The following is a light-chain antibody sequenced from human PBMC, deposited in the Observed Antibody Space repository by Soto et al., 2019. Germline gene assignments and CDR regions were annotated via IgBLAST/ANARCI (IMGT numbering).Light chain of an antibody. CDR2: AAS. CDR1: QSVRSY. V-gene: IGKV3-20*01. CDR3: QQCGSSPWT. Sequence: EIVLTQSPATLSLSPGERATLSCRASQSVRSYLAWYQQRPGQAPRLLIYAASSRATGIPDRFSGGGSGTDFTLTISRLEPEDFAVYYCQQCGSSPWTFGQGTKVDIK. J-gene: IGKJ1*01.